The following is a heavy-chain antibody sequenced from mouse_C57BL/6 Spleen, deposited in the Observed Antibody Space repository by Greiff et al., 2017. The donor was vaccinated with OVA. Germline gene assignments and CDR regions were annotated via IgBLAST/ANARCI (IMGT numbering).Heavy chain of an antibody. Sequence: QVQLQQPGAELVKPGASVKVSCKASGYTFTSYWMHWVKQRPGQGLEWIGRIHPSDSDTNYNQKFKGKATLTVDKSSSTAYMQLSSLTSEDSAVYYCAIPYIDDYDVSGFAYWGQGTLVTVSA. V-gene: IGHV1-74*01. CDR1: GYTFTSYW. CDR3: AIPYIDDYDVSGFAY. D-gene: IGHD2-4*01. CDR2: IHPSDSDT. J-gene: IGHJ3*01.